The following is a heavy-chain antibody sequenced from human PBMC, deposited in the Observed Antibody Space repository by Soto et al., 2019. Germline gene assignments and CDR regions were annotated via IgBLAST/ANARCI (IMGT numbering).Heavy chain of an antibody. CDR2: ISGSGGST. CDR3: AKEVRSLRLEPWGYYYYGMDV. V-gene: IGHV3-23*01. J-gene: IGHJ6*02. D-gene: IGHD1-1*01. Sequence: GGSLRLSCAASGFTFSSYAMSWVRQAPGKGLEWVSAISGSGGSTYYADSVKGRFTISRDNSKNTLYLQMNSLRAEDTAVYYCAKEVRSLRLEPWGYYYYGMDVWGQGTTVTVSS. CDR1: GFTFSSYA.